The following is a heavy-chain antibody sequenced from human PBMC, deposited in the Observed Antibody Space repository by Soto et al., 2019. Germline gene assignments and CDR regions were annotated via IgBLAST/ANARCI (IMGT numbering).Heavy chain of an antibody. CDR2: ISRDGSNT. V-gene: IGHV3-74*01. J-gene: IGHJ4*02. Sequence: EVQLVESGGGLVQPGGSLRLSCAAPGMTFSNLRMHWVRQAPGKGLVWVSLISRDGSNTDYADSVKGRFTSSRDNAKSTLYLQMNSLRIEDTAVYYCTTLGGELHHRDYWRQGTLVTVSS. D-gene: IGHD1-26*01. CDR3: TTLGGELHHRDY. CDR1: GMTFSNLR.